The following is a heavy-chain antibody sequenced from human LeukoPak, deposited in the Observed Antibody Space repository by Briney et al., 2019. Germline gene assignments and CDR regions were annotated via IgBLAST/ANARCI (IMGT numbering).Heavy chain of an antibody. V-gene: IGHV3-23*01. Sequence: QSGGSLRLSCAASGFTFSYYAMSWVRQAPGKGLEWVSGISGSGGSTYYADSVKGRFTISRDNSKNTLYLQMNSLRAEDTAVYYCAKREKERGGSYSYYFDYWGQGTLVTVSS. CDR3: AKREKERGGSYSYYFDY. J-gene: IGHJ4*02. CDR2: ISGSGGST. CDR1: GFTFSYYA. D-gene: IGHD1-26*01.